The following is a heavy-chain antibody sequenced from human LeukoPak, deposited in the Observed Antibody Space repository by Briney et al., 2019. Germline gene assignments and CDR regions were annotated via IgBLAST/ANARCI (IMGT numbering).Heavy chain of an antibody. D-gene: IGHD2-2*01. Sequence: GGSLRLSCSASGFTFSSYSMHWVRQAPGKGLEYVSAISGNGGSTNYADSVKGRFTISRDNSKNTLYLQMNSLGAEDTAVYYCAKSHQYQLLCPDYWGQGTLVTVSS. CDR1: GFTFSSYS. CDR3: AKSHQYQLLCPDY. V-gene: IGHV3-64*04. CDR2: ISGNGGST. J-gene: IGHJ4*02.